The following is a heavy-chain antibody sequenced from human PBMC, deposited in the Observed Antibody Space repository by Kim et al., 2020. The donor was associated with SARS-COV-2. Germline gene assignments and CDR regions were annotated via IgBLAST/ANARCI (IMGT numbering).Heavy chain of an antibody. J-gene: IGHJ6*02. CDR3: VRNQLLNYGMDV. D-gene: IGHD2-2*01. V-gene: IGHV3-21*01. Sequence: GGSLRLSCAAPGFTFGRYNMNWVRQAPGKGLEWVSIISVSNTYIYYADSVKGRFTISRDNAKNSLYLQMNSLRAEDTAVYFCVRNQLLNYGMDVWGQGTTVTVSS. CDR2: ISVSNTYI. CDR1: GFTFGRYN.